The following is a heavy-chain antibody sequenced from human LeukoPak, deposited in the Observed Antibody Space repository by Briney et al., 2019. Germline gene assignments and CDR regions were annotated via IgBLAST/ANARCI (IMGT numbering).Heavy chain of an antibody. J-gene: IGHJ6*03. V-gene: IGHV3-38-3*01. CDR2: ISGGST. Sequence: PGGSLRLSCAASGFTVSSNEMSWVRQAPGKGLEWVSSISGGSTYYADSAKGRFTISRDNSKNTLYLQMNSLRAEDTAVYYCAKGGYSNGRYYYYYMDVWGEGTTVTVSS. CDR1: GFTVSSNE. CDR3: AKGGYSNGRYYYYYMDV. D-gene: IGHD5-18*01.